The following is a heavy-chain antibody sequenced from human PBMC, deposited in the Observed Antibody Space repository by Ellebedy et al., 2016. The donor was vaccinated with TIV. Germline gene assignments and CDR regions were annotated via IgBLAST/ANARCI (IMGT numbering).Heavy chain of an antibody. D-gene: IGHD4-23*01. V-gene: IGHV4-59*01. CDR3: ARGVEGTTVVRPGADAFDI. Sequence: MPSETLSLTCTVSGGSISSYYWSWIRQPPGKGLEWIGYISYSGSTNYNPSLQSRIIISVDTSKNHFSLKLSSVTAADTAVYYCARGVEGTTVVRPGADAFDIWGQGTMVTVSS. J-gene: IGHJ3*02. CDR1: GGSISSYY. CDR2: ISYSGST.